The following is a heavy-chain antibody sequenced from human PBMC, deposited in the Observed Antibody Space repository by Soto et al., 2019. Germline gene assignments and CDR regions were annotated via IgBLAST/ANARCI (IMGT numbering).Heavy chain of an antibody. D-gene: IGHD3-22*01. CDR3: ARVGYYDSSGYYNWFDL. Sequence: SETLSLTCTVSGGSISSGDYYWSWIRQPPGKGLEWIGYIYYSGSTYYNPSLKSRVTISVDTSKNQFSLKLSSVTAADTAVYYCARVGYYDSSGYYNWFDLLGPGTPGHRLL. V-gene: IGHV4-30-4*01. CDR2: IYYSGST. CDR1: GGSISSGDYY. J-gene: IGHJ5*02.